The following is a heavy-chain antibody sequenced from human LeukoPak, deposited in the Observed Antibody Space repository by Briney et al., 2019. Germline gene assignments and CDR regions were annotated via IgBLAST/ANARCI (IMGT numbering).Heavy chain of an antibody. Sequence: PSETLSLTCTVSGGSISSGGYYWSWIRQPPGKGLEWIGYIYHSGSTYYNPSLKSRVTISVDRSKNQFSLKLSSVTAADTAVYYCARGAAPGHFDYWGQGTLVTVSS. D-gene: IGHD1-14*01. CDR1: GGSISSGGYY. CDR3: ARGAAPGHFDY. V-gene: IGHV4-30-2*01. J-gene: IGHJ4*02. CDR2: IYHSGST.